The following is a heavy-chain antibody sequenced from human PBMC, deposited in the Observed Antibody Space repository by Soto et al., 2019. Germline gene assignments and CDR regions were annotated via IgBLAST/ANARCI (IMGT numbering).Heavy chain of an antibody. V-gene: IGHV3-11*01. J-gene: IGHJ4*02. CDR2: ISSSGSTI. Sequence: QVQLVESGGGLVKPGGSLRLSCAASGFTFSDYYMSWIRQAPGKGLEWVSYISSSGSTIYYADSVKGRFTISRDNAKNSLDLQMNSLRAEGAAVYYCARSVTYYDFWSGYYTPWGQSGHTDYWGQGTLVTVSS. CDR3: ARSVTYYDFWSGYYTPWGQSGHTDY. D-gene: IGHD3-3*01. CDR1: GFTFSDYY.